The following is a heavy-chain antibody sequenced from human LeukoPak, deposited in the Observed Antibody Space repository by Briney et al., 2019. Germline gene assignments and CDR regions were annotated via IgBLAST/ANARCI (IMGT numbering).Heavy chain of an antibody. Sequence: GASVKVSCKASGYTFTSYGISWVRQAPGQGLEWMGWISAYNGNTNYAQKLQGRVTITADESTSTAYMELSSLRSEDTAVYYCARTLVGATSIAFDIWGQGTMVTVSS. J-gene: IGHJ3*02. V-gene: IGHV1-18*01. D-gene: IGHD1-26*01. CDR1: GYTFTSYG. CDR3: ARTLVGATSIAFDI. CDR2: ISAYNGNT.